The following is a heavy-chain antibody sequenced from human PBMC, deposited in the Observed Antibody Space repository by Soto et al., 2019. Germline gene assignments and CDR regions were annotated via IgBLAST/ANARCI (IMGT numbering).Heavy chain of an antibody. CDR3: ARDYETDFLTGRRKYKWFDP. Sequence: EVQLVESGGGLVESGGSLRLSCAASEFTFSVYSMSWVRQAPGKGLEWVSSIGVSGNKYYADSVKGRFTISRDDPERSLYLQMNSLRVEDTAVYYCARDYETDFLTGRRKYKWFDPWGQGTLVTVSS. V-gene: IGHV3-21*01. CDR2: IGVSGNK. D-gene: IGHD3-9*01. CDR1: EFTFSVYS. J-gene: IGHJ5*02.